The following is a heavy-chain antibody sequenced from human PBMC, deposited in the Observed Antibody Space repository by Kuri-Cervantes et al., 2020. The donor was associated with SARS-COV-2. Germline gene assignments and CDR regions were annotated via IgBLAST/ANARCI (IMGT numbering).Heavy chain of an antibody. CDR3: ARDGGGYMDV. Sequence: GESLKISCAASGFTFSSYAMHWVRQAPGKGPEWVAVISYDGSNKYYADSVKGLFTISRDNSKNTLYLQMNSLRAEDTAVYYCARDGGGYMDVWGKGTTVTVSS. D-gene: IGHD3-16*01. J-gene: IGHJ6*03. CDR1: GFTFSSYA. V-gene: IGHV3-30*04. CDR2: ISYDGSNK.